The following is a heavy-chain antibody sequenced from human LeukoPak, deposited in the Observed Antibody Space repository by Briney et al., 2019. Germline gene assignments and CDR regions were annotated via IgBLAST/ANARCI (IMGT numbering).Heavy chain of an antibody. J-gene: IGHJ4*02. CDR2: ISGSDGVT. Sequence: GGSLRLSCAASGFTFSSYAMSWVRQAPGKGLEWVSAISGSDGVTFYADSVKGRFTISRDDSKNTLFLQLNTLGAEDTAVYYCAKAGSYPTYYFDYWGQGTLVTVSS. CDR3: AKAGSYPTYYFDY. CDR1: GFTFSSYA. V-gene: IGHV3-23*01. D-gene: IGHD1-26*01.